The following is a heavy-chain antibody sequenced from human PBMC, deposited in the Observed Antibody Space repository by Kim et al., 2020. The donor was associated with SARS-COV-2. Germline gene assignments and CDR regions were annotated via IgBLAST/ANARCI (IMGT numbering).Heavy chain of an antibody. CDR1: GFTFRNYA. J-gene: IGHJ6*02. V-gene: IGHV3-23*01. Sequence: GGSLRLSCAAFGFTFRNYAMSWVRQAPGEGLELVSGMSGSGANIYYADSVKGRFTISRDNSKNTLYLQMGSLRADDTAVYYCAKGSVLTAYQYYYGLDVWGQGTTVTVSS. CDR2: MSGSGANI. D-gene: IGHD2-21*02. CDR3: AKGSVLTAYQYYYGLDV.